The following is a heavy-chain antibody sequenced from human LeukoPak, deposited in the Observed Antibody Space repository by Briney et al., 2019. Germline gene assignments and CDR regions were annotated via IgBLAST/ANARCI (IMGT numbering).Heavy chain of an antibody. CDR2: IRSKANSYAT. J-gene: IGHJ4*02. V-gene: IGHV3-73*01. CDR3: TRLVYNSTTGGY. Sequence: GGSLRLSCAASGFTFSGSAMHWVRQASGKGLEWVGRIRSKANSYATAYAASVKGRFTISRDDSKNTAYLQMNSLKTEDTAVYYCTRLVYNSTTGGYWGQGTLVTVSS. CDR1: GFTFSGSA. D-gene: IGHD7-27*01.